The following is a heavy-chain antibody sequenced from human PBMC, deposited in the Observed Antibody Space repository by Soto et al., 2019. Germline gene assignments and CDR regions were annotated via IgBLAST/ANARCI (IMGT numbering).Heavy chain of an antibody. J-gene: IGHJ4*02. CDR1: GGSISSYY. CDR2: IYYSGST. Sequence: PSETLSLTCTVSGGSISSYYWSWIRQPPGKGLEWIGYIYYSGSTNYNPSLKSRVTISVDTSKNQFSLKLSRLRSDDTAVYYCARGGSIAAAGTPEFDYWGQGTLVTVSS. D-gene: IGHD6-13*01. V-gene: IGHV4-59*01. CDR3: ARGGSIAAAGTPEFDY.